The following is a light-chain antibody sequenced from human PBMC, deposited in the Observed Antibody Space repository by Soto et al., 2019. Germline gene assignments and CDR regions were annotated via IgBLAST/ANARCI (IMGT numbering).Light chain of an antibody. CDR2: GAS. CDR1: QSLSKS. Sequence: EIVLTQSPATLSLSRGERATLSCRASQSLSKSLVWYQQKPGQAPRLLIDGASNRATGIPARFSGSGSGTDFTPTISSLEPEDFAVYFCQQRSSWPLTFGGGTKVDIK. J-gene: IGKJ4*02. V-gene: IGKV3-11*01. CDR3: QQRSSWPLT.